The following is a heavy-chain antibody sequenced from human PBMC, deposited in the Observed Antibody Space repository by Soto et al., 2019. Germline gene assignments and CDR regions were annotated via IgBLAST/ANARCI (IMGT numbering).Heavy chain of an antibody. D-gene: IGHD6-19*01. Sequence: GGSLRLSCAASGFTFSGYAMSWVRQAPGKGLEWVSAISGSGGSTYYADSVKGRFTISRDNSKNTLYLQMNSPRAEDTAVYYCAKDIQAVAGHFDYWGQGTLVTVSS. CDR2: ISGSGGST. CDR3: AKDIQAVAGHFDY. V-gene: IGHV3-23*01. J-gene: IGHJ4*02. CDR1: GFTFSGYA.